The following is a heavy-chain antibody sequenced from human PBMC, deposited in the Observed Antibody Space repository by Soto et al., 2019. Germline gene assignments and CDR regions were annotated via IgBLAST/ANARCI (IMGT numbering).Heavy chain of an antibody. CDR1: GGTFSRYA. D-gene: IGHD4-17*01. CDR2: FIPIYGTR. J-gene: IGHJ6*02. CDR3: ARAGRPYGDYDNYYYAMDF. Sequence: GASVKVSCKASGGTFSRYAISWVRRAPGQGLEWIGGFIPIYGTRNYAQKFQGRVTITADESTSTAYMELSSLRSEDTAVYYCARAGRPYGDYDNYYYAMDFWDQGSSGTVSS. V-gene: IGHV1-69*13.